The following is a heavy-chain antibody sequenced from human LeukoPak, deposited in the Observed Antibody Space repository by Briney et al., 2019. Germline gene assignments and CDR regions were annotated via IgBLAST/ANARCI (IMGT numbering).Heavy chain of an antibody. D-gene: IGHD3-10*01. CDR3: AREYYYGSGSSSLYYYYYGMDV. V-gene: IGHV1-2*02. CDR2: INPNSGGT. Sequence: ASVKVSCKASGYTFTGYYMHWVRQAPGQGPEWMGWINPNSGGTNYAQKFQGRVTMTRDTSISTAYMELSRLRSDDTAVYYCAREYYYGSGSSSLYYYYYGMDVWGQGTTVTVSS. CDR1: GYTFTGYY. J-gene: IGHJ6*02.